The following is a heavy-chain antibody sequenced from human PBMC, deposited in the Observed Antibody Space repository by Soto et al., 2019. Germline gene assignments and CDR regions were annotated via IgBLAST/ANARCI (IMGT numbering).Heavy chain of an antibody. CDR1: GFTFSSYG. V-gene: IGHV3-30*18. D-gene: IGHD6-13*01. CDR3: AKDRDSSSWPYYFDY. Sequence: GGSLRLSCAASGFTFSSYGMHWVRQAPGKGLEWVAVISYDGSNKYYADSVKGRFTISRDNSKNTLYLQMNSLRAEDTAVYYCAKDRDSSSWPYYFDYWGQGTLVTVSS. J-gene: IGHJ4*02. CDR2: ISYDGSNK.